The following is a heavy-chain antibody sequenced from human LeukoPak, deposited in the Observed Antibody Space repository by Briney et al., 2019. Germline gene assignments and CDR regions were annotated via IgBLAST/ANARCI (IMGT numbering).Heavy chain of an antibody. V-gene: IGHV4-4*07. J-gene: IGHJ4*02. CDR2: IYGSESS. Sequence: KPSETLSLTCAVYGGSFSGYYWSWIRQPPGKGLEWIGRIYGSESSTYNPSLQSRVSMSLDTSKNQFSLSLTSVTAADTAVYYCARDGGYYGSGSYLLHWGQGILVTVSS. CDR1: GGSFSGYY. CDR3: ARDGGYYGSGSYLLH. D-gene: IGHD3-10*01.